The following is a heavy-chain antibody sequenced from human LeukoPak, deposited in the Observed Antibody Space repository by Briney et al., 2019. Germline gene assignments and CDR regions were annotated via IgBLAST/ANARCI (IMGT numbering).Heavy chain of an antibody. CDR1: GFSFKGFW. V-gene: IGHV3-7*01. D-gene: IGHD1-1*01. CDR3: VTSWNRQQGDY. CDR2: ITPDGSGK. Sequence: HPGGSLRLSCAASGFSFKGFWMSWVRQAPGKGLEWVADITPDGSGKTYVDSVKGRFTISRDNAKQSLYLQMDTVTAEDTAVYYCVTSWNRQQGDYWGQGILVTVSS. J-gene: IGHJ4*02.